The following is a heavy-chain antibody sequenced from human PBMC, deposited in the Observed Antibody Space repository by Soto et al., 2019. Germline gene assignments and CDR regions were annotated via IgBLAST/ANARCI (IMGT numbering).Heavy chain of an antibody. CDR1: GFTFSSYA. V-gene: IGHV3-23*01. D-gene: IGHD6-6*01. Sequence: PVGSLRLSCAASGFTFSSYAMSWVRQAPGKGLEWVSAISGSGGSTYYADSVKGRFTISRDNSKNTLYLQMNSLRAEDTAVYYCAKTVRSSSLPYYFDYWGQGTLVTVSS. CDR3: AKTVRSSSLPYYFDY. CDR2: ISGSGGST. J-gene: IGHJ4*02.